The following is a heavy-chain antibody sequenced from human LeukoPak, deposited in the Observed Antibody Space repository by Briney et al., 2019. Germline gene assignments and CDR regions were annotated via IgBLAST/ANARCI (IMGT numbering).Heavy chain of an antibody. CDR3: ARRGTIFGVVTLD. V-gene: IGHV4-39*01. Sequence: SETLSLTCTVSGGSISSSSYYWGWIRQPPGKGLEWIGSIYYSGSTYYNPSLESRVTISVDTSKNQFSLKLSSVTAADTAVYYCARRGTIFGVVTLDWGQGTLVTVSS. D-gene: IGHD3-3*01. CDR2: IYYSGST. J-gene: IGHJ4*02. CDR1: GGSISSSSYY.